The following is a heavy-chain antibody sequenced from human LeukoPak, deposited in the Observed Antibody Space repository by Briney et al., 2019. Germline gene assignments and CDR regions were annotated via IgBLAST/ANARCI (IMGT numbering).Heavy chain of an antibody. CDR1: GFTFSSYA. D-gene: IGHD6-19*01. Sequence: PGGSLRLSCAASGFTFSSYAMSWVRQAPGKGLEWVSGISATGGSTYYADSVKGRFTISRDNSKDTLYLQMNSLRAEDTAVYYCTKGGYSSGWRNYFDYWGQGTLVTVSS. CDR2: ISATGGST. CDR3: TKGGYSSGWRNYFDY. V-gene: IGHV3-23*01. J-gene: IGHJ4*02.